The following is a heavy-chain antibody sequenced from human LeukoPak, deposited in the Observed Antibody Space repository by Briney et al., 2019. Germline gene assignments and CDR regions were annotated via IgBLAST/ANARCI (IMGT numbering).Heavy chain of an antibody. J-gene: IGHJ3*01. CDR2: ISGSGSST. D-gene: IGHD5-24*01. Sequence: GRSMRLSCAASGFTFSTYAMSWVRQAPGKGLGWVSVISGSGSSTYYADSVKGRFTISRDNSKNTLYLQMISLRAEDTAVYYCAKEMATIRAIDFWGQGKMVTVSS. CDR1: GFTFSTYA. CDR3: AKEMATIRAIDF. V-gene: IGHV3-23*01.